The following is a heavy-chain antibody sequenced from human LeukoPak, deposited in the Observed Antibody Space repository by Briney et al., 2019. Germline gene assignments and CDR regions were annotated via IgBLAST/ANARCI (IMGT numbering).Heavy chain of an antibody. Sequence: SETLSLTCTVSGGSISSGGYYWSWIRQHPGKGLEWIGYIYYSGSTYYNPSLKSRVTISVDTSKNQFSLKVSSVTAADTAVYYCARDSVNGDYGNDAFDIWGQGTMVTVSS. CDR2: IYYSGST. J-gene: IGHJ3*02. CDR1: GGSISSGGYY. D-gene: IGHD4-17*01. V-gene: IGHV4-31*03. CDR3: ARDSVNGDYGNDAFDI.